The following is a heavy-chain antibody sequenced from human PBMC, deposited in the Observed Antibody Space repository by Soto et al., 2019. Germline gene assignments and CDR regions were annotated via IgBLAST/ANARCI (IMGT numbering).Heavy chain of an antibody. CDR2: INSDGSST. J-gene: IGHJ6*04. V-gene: IGHV3-74*01. Sequence: PGGSLRLSCAASGFTFSSYWMHWVRQAPGKGLVWVSRINSDGSSTSYADSVKGRFTISRDNAKNTLYLQMNSLRAEDTAVYYCASGIRGYSYGPNGGMDVWGKGTTVTVSS. CDR1: GFTFSSYW. D-gene: IGHD5-18*01. CDR3: ASGIRGYSYGPNGGMDV.